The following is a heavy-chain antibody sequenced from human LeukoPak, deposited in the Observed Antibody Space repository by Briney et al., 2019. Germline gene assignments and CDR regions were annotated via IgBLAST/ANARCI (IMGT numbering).Heavy chain of an antibody. Sequence: PGGSLRLSCAASGFTFSSYSMNWVRQAPGKGLEWVSYISSSSSTIYYADSVKGRFTISRDNAKNSLYLQMNSLRAEDTAVYYCARDRRDGYNRFDYWGQGTLVTVSS. V-gene: IGHV3-48*04. CDR2: ISSSSSTI. D-gene: IGHD5-24*01. CDR1: GFTFSSYS. CDR3: ARDRRDGYNRFDY. J-gene: IGHJ4*02.